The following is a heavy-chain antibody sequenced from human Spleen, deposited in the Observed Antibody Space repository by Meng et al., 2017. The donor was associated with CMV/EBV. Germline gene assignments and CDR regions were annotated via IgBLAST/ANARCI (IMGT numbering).Heavy chain of an antibody. CDR3: AKDHNIKLFTRPDY. Sequence: GESLKISCAAFGFPFSSYAMHWVRRAPGKGLEWVSFIHYDANNKYYTDSVKGRFTISRDNSKNTLYLQMNSLRADDTAVYYCAKDHNIKLFTRPDYWGQGALVTVSS. J-gene: IGHJ4*02. CDR2: IHYDANNK. D-gene: IGHD1-1*01. CDR1: GFPFSSYA. V-gene: IGHV3-30*02.